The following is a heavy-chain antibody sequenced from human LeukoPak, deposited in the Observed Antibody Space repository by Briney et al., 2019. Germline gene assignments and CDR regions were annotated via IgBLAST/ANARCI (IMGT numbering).Heavy chain of an antibody. J-gene: IGHJ4*02. CDR1: GFTFSSYW. V-gene: IGHV3-7*01. Sequence: GGSLRLSCAASGFTFSSYWMSWVRQAPGKGVEWVANIRQDGSEKYYVDSVKGRFTISRDNAGNSLYLQMNGLRAEDTALYYCATHGGYCSGGSCYTVHWGQGTLVTVSS. D-gene: IGHD2-15*01. CDR2: IRQDGSEK. CDR3: ATHGGYCSGGSCYTVH.